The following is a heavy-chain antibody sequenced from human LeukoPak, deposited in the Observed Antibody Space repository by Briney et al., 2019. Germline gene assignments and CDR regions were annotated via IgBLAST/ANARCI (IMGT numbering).Heavy chain of an antibody. D-gene: IGHD2-15*01. Sequence: SVKVSCKASGGTFSSYAISWVRQAPGQGLEWMGGIIPIFGTANYAQKFQGRVTITADESTSTAYMELSSLRSEDTAVYYCASSPLRYCSGGSCYAPYYFVYWGQGTLVTVSS. J-gene: IGHJ4*02. CDR1: GGTFSSYA. CDR3: ASSPLRYCSGGSCYAPYYFVY. V-gene: IGHV1-69*01. CDR2: IIPIFGTA.